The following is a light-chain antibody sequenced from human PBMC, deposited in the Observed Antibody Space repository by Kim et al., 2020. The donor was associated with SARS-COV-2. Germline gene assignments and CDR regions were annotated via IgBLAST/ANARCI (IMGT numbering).Light chain of an antibody. V-gene: IGKV3-15*01. J-gene: IGKJ4*01. CDR3: QQYHRWPPLT. CDR2: DTS. Sequence: EIVMTQSPTTVSVSPGERATLSCRASQSVSDNLAWYQQKPGQAPRLLIYDTSTRATGIPVRFSGSGSGTEFTLTISSLQSEDFAVYYCQQYHRWPPLTFGGWTKVDIK. CDR1: QSVSDN.